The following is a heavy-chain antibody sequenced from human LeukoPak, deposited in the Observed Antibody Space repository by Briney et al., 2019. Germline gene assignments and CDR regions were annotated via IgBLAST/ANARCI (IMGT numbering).Heavy chain of an antibody. CDR3: ARDREMVTGVGWFDP. CDR1: GFTFSNHW. V-gene: IGHV3-74*01. J-gene: IGHJ5*02. Sequence: RGSLRLSCAASGFTFSNHWMHWVRQAPGKGLVWVSRIKSDGSSTRYADSVKGRFAISRDNAKNTLYLQMNSLRAEDTAVYYCARDREMVTGVGWFDPWGRGTLVTVSS. CDR2: IKSDGSST. D-gene: IGHD5-24*01.